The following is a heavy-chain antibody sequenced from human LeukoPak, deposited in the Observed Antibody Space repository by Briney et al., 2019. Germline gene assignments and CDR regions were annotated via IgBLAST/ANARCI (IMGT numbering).Heavy chain of an antibody. CDR2: ISSSSSYI. V-gene: IGHV3-21*01. CDR3: ARDVLGRDGYN. Sequence: GRSLRLSCAASGFTFSSYAMHWVRQAPGKGLEWVSSISSSSSYIYYADSVKGRFTISRDNAKNSLYLQMNSLRAEDTAVYYCARDVLGRDGYNWGQGTLVTVSS. CDR1: GFTFSSYA. D-gene: IGHD5-24*01. J-gene: IGHJ4*02.